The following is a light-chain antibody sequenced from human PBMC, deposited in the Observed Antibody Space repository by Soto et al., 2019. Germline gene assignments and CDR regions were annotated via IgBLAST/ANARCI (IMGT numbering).Light chain of an antibody. Sequence: EIVLTQSPGTLSLSLGERATLSCRASQSVSSNYLAWYQQKPGQAPRLLIYGTSSMATGIPDRFSGSGSGTDFTLTISRLEPEDFAVYYCQQYGNSPRYSFGQGPKLEIK. CDR2: GTS. V-gene: IGKV3-20*01. CDR3: QQYGNSPRYS. J-gene: IGKJ2*03. CDR1: QSVSSNY.